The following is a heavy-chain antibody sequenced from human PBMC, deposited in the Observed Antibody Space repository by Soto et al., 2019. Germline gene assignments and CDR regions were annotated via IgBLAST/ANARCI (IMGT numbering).Heavy chain of an antibody. J-gene: IGHJ4*02. CDR2: ITGSGGST. V-gene: IGHV3-23*01. CDR3: AKVDYDILAGYSNPYYFDY. Sequence: GGSLRLSCAASGFTFSTYAMTWVRQAPGKGLEWVSGITGSGGSTFYADSVKGRFTISRDNSKNTLYLQMNSLRAEDTAVYYCAKVDYDILAGYSNPYYFDYWGQGTLVTVSS. D-gene: IGHD3-9*01. CDR1: GFTFSTYA.